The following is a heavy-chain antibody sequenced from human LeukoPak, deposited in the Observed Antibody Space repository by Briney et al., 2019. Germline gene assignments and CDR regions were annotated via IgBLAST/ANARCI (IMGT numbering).Heavy chain of an antibody. CDR2: ITAGGGST. J-gene: IGHJ4*02. CDR3: TKGRAPTCSGASCYRTYDY. V-gene: IGHV3-23*01. Sequence: GGSLRLSCAASGFTFSSYAVTWVRQAPGQGLEWVSTITAGGGSTYYADSVRGRFAFARDNPKNTLFLQMASLRAEDTALYYCTKGRAPTCSGASCYRTYDYWGQGTLVTVSS. CDR1: GFTFSSYA. D-gene: IGHD2-15*01.